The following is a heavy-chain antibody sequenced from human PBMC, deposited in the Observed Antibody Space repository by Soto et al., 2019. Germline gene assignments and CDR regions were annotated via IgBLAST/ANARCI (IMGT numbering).Heavy chain of an antibody. CDR3: VKDAFSGLSSAEFNGDY. CDR1: GFIFDDYA. J-gene: IGHJ4*02. D-gene: IGHD3-3*02. Sequence: EMQLAESGGGLVQPGRSLRLSCAASGFIFDDYAMHWVRQSPGKGLEWVSGISCNSGRVGYAASVKGRFPISTDNAKNSLFLQMNSLRGEDTAFYHCVKDAFSGLSSAEFNGDYWGQGTLVTVSS. CDR2: ISCNSGRV. V-gene: IGHV3-9*01.